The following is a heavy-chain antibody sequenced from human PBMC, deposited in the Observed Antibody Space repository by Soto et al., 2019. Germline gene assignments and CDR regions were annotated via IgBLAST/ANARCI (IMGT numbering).Heavy chain of an antibody. CDR2: INPSGDNI. V-gene: IGHV1-46*01. CDR3: ARDPQGYCSGGRCYHFDY. D-gene: IGHD2-15*01. J-gene: IGHJ4*02. CDR1: GYTLTSYS. Sequence: QVQLVQSGAEVKKPGASVRVSCKASGYTLTSYSMHWVRQAPGQGLEWMGIINPSGDNIRYAQNFQGRVTMTRDTSTSTVYLELSSLRSEDTAIYYFARDPQGYCSGGRCYHFDYWGQGTLVTVSS.